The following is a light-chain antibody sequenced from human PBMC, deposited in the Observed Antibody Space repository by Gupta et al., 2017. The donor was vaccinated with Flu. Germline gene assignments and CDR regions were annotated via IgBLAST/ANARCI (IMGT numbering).Light chain of an antibody. CDR2: TTS. J-gene: IGKJ5*01. V-gene: IGKV1-12*01. Sequence: PSSVSASVGDRVTITWRASQGVSKYLAWYQQKPGEAPNLLIYTTSTVQTGVPSRFSGSGSGTYFTLTISSLQPEDSAIYYCQQANSFPITFGQGTRLEIK. CDR1: QGVSKY. CDR3: QQANSFPIT.